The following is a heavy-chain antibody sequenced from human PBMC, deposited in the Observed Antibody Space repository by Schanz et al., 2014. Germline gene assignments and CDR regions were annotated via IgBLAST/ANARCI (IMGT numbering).Heavy chain of an antibody. J-gene: IGHJ4*02. CDR3: ARGRTFDY. CDR2: INAGTGNP. V-gene: IGHV1-3*01. CDR1: GYSFTPFP. Sequence: QVQLVQSWAEVKGPGASVKVSCKASGYSFTPFPIHWVRQAPGQRLEWMGWINAGTGNPGFAQKFRGRVTMTRNTSMSTAYIERHILTSEDTAVYYCARGRTFDYWGQGTLVTVSS.